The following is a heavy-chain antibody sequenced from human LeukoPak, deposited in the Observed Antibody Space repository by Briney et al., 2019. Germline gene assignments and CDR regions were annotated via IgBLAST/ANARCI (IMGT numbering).Heavy chain of an antibody. V-gene: IGHV1-2*04. J-gene: IGHJ6*04. CDR1: GYTFTGYY. CDR3: ARAAPLPAATLGLYYYGMDV. D-gene: IGHD2-2*01. Sequence: ASVKVSCKASGYTFTGYYMHWVRQAPGQGLEWMGWINPNSGGTNYAQKFQGWVTMTRDTSISTAYMELSRLRSDDTAVYYCARAAPLPAATLGLYYYGMDVWGKGTTVTVSS. CDR2: INPNSGGT.